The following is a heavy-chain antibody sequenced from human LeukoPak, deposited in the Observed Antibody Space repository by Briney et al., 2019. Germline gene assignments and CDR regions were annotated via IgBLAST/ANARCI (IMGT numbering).Heavy chain of an antibody. Sequence: GTSLRLSCAASGFTFSSYSMNWVRQAPGKGLEWVSSISSSSSYIYYADSVKGRFTISRDNAKNSLYLQMNSLRAEDTAVYYCARDVAGGEDYWGQGTLVTVSS. CDR1: GFTFSSYS. CDR3: ARDVAGGEDY. V-gene: IGHV3-21*01. D-gene: IGHD3-16*01. CDR2: ISSSSSYI. J-gene: IGHJ4*02.